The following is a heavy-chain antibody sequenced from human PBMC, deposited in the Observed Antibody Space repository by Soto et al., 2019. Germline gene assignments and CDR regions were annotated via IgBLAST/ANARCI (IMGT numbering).Heavy chain of an antibody. CDR1: GYTFTSYG. CDR3: ARIAYDFWSGYYYNWFAP. D-gene: IGHD3-3*01. V-gene: IGHV1-18*01. Sequence: QVQLVQSGAEVKKPGASVKVSCKASGYTFTSYGISWVRQAPGQGLEWMGWISDYNGNTNYAQKLQGRVTMTTDTSTSTAYMELRSLRSDDTAVYYCARIAYDFWSGYYYNWFAPWGQGTLVTVSS. CDR2: ISDYNGNT. J-gene: IGHJ5*02.